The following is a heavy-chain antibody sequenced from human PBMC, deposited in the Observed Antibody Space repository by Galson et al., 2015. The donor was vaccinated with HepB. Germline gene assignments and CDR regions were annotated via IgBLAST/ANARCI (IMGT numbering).Heavy chain of an antibody. CDR3: ARGITMIVVVGGWFDP. J-gene: IGHJ5*02. Sequence: SLRLSCAASGFTFSSYAMHWVRQAPGKGLEWVAVISYDGSNKYYADSVKGRSTISRDNSKNTLYLQMNSLRAEDTAVYYCARGITMIVVVGGWFDPWGQGTLVTVSS. D-gene: IGHD3-22*01. CDR2: ISYDGSNK. V-gene: IGHV3-30-3*01. CDR1: GFTFSSYA.